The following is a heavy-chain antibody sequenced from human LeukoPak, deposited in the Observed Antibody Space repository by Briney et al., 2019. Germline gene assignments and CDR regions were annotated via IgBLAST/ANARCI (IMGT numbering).Heavy chain of an antibody. CDR2: IWYDGSNK. Sequence: PGRSLRLSCAASGFTFSSYGMHWVRQAPGKGLEWVAVIWYDGSNKYYADSVKGRFTISRDNSKNTLYLQMNSLRAEDTAMYYCASEMAVAGDFDYWGQGTLVTVSS. V-gene: IGHV3-33*01. CDR3: ASEMAVAGDFDY. J-gene: IGHJ4*02. D-gene: IGHD6-19*01. CDR1: GFTFSSYG.